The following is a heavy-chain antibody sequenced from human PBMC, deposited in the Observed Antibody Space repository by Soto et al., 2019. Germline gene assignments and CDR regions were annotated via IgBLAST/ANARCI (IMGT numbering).Heavy chain of an antibody. Sequence: EVRLVESGGVVVQPGGSLRLSCAASGFMFDDFSMHWVRQAPGKGLEWVALIGRDGINTYYADSVRGRFIVSRDNSKNSLYLQMNSLRSEESALYYCVKERDDASWTAFDHWGQGTLVTVSS. J-gene: IGHJ4*02. V-gene: IGHV3-43*01. D-gene: IGHD2-2*01. CDR2: IGRDGINT. CDR1: GFMFDDFS. CDR3: VKERDDASWTAFDH.